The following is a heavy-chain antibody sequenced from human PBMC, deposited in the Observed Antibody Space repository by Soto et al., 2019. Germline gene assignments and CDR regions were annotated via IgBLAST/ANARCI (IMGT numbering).Heavy chain of an antibody. Sequence: QVQLVQSGAEVKKPGASVKVSCKASGYTFTKYGITWVRQAPGQDFEWMGWIDTYNNHTKYTEKLQGRVTLTTDTSTTTAYMELRSLRSDDTAVYYCAPDLWSGQSLDYWGQGTLVTVSS. J-gene: IGHJ4*02. V-gene: IGHV1-18*01. D-gene: IGHD3-3*01. CDR2: IDTYNNHT. CDR1: GYTFTKYG. CDR3: APDLWSGQSLDY.